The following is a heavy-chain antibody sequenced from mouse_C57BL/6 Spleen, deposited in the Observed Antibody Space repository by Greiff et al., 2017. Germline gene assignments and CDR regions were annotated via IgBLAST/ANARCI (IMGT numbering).Heavy chain of an antibody. D-gene: IGHD2-1*01. CDR3: SRAGSYGNYDY. CDR1: GYAFTSYW. Sequence: QVQLQQSGAELVKPGASVKISCKASGYAFTSYWMNWVKQRPGKGLEWIGQIYPGDGDTNYNGKFKGKATLTADTSSSTAYMQLRSLTSEDSAVYYCSRAGSYGNYDYWGQGTTLTVSS. J-gene: IGHJ2*01. V-gene: IGHV1-80*01. CDR2: IYPGDGDT.